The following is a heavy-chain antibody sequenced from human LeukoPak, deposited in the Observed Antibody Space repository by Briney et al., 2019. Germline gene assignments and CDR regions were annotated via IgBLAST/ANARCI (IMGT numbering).Heavy chain of an antibody. D-gene: IGHD3-10*01. J-gene: IGHJ4*02. V-gene: IGHV4-61*02. CDR3: ARQDYYGSGSYYPPDY. CDR1: GGSISSGSYY. Sequence: SETLSLTCTVSGGSISSGSYYWSWIRQPAGKGLEWIGRIYTSGSTNYNPSLKSRVTISVDTSKNQFSLKLSSVTAADTAVYYCARQDYYGSGSYYPPDYWGQGTLVTVSS. CDR2: IYTSGST.